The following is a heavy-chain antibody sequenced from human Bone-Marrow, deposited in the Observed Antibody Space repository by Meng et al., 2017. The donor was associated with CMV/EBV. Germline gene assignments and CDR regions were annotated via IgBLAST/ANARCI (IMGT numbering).Heavy chain of an antibody. V-gene: IGHV1-58*01. J-gene: IGHJ4*02. Sequence: VKVSCKASGFTFINSAVHWVRQARGQRLEWIGWIVVGSGNTNYAQKFQERVTITRDMSTRTAYMELSSLRSEDTAVYHCAAGILTDSTFDFWGQGTLVTVSS. CDR2: IVVGSGNT. CDR1: GFTFINSA. D-gene: IGHD3-9*01. CDR3: AAGILTDSTFDF.